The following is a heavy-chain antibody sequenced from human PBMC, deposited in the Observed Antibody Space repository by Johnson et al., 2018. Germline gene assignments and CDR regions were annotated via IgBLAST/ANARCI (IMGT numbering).Heavy chain of an antibody. CDR1: GFTFSDYY. D-gene: IGHD6-19*01. J-gene: IGHJ6*03. CDR2: ISNGGSTK. V-gene: IGHV3-11*04. Sequence: VQLVESGGGLVKXGGSXRLXCAASGFTFSDYYMSWIRQAPGQGLEWISYISNGGSTKYYAAFLKGRFTISRDKAKKSLYLQTNSRRVEDTAVYYCGRGGTAVAGTPDYYYYMDVWGKGTTVTGSS. CDR3: GRGGTAVAGTPDYYYYMDV.